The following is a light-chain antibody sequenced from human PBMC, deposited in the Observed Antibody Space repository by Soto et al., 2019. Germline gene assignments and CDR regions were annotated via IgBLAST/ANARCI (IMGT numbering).Light chain of an antibody. Sequence: QSVLTQPASVSGSPGQSITISCTGTSSDIGGYILVSWYQQEPGKAPKLMIYEGSKRPSGVSNRFSGSKSGNTASLTISGLQAEDEAHYYCCSYTSSSTLVFGGGTKVTVL. V-gene: IGLV2-14*02. CDR3: CSYTSSSTLV. CDR1: SSDIGGYIL. J-gene: IGLJ2*01. CDR2: EGS.